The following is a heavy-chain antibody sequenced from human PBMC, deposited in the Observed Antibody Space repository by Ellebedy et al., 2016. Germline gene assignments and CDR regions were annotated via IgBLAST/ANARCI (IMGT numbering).Heavy chain of an antibody. D-gene: IGHD3-3*01. V-gene: IGHV4-31*03. CDR1: IGSISSGGSY. CDR3: AKGPGVAEVIPYYFDF. Sequence: SETLSLXXTVSIGSISSGGSYWSWIRQHPGKGLEWIGYIYYSGSTYYNPSLKSRVSISVDTSKNQFSLKLSSVTAADTAFYYCAKGPGVAEVIPYYFDFWGQGTLVTVSS. CDR2: IYYSGST. J-gene: IGHJ4*02.